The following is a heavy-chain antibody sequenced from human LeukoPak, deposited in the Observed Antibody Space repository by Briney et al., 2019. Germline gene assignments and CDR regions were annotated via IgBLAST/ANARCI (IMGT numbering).Heavy chain of an antibody. CDR3: AIDRLGGDYYDSSGYYVYGMDV. CDR1: GGTFSSYA. Sequence: SVKVSCKASGGTFSSYAISWVRQAPGQGLEWMGRIIPILGITNYAQKFQGRVTITADKSTSTAYMELSSLRSEDTAVYYCAIDRLGGDYYDSSGYYVYGMDVWGQGTTVTVSS. V-gene: IGHV1-69*04. J-gene: IGHJ6*02. CDR2: IIPILGIT. D-gene: IGHD3-22*01.